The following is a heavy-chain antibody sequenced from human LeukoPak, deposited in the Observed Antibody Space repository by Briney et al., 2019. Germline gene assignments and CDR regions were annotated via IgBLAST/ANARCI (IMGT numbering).Heavy chain of an antibody. CDR2: ISYDGSNK. D-gene: IGHD4-17*01. CDR1: DFTFSGSA. CDR3: AKDRSGDGYGDYVD. J-gene: IGHJ4*02. V-gene: IGHV3-30*04. Sequence: PGGSLRLSCAASDFTFSGSAMHWVRQAPGKGLEWVAVISYDGSNKYYADSVKGRFTISRDNSKNTLYLQMNSLRAEDTAVYYCAKDRSGDGYGDYVDWGQGTLVTVSS.